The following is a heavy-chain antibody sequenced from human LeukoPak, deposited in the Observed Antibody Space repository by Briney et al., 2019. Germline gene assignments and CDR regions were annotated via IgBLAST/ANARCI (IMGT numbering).Heavy chain of an antibody. CDR3: ARHLMATITRWFDP. D-gene: IGHD5-24*01. CDR1: GGSIRSYY. V-gene: IGHV4-59*01. CDR2: IYYSGST. J-gene: IGHJ5*02. Sequence: SETLSLTCTVSGGSIRSYYWSWIRQPPGKGLEWIAYIYYSGSTNYNPSLKSRVTISVDTSKNQFSLKLSSVTAADTAVYYCARHLMATITRWFDPWGQGTLVTVSS.